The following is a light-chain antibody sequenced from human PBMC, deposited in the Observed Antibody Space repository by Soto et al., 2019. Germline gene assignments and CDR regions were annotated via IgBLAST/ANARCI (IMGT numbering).Light chain of an antibody. V-gene: IGKV3-20*01. CDR2: GAS. J-gene: IGKJ5*01. CDR3: QQYGSSPIT. Sequence: DNVLTQFPGTLSLSPGERATLSCRASQSVSASYLVWYQQKPGQAPRLLIYGASSRATGIPDRFSGSGSGTDFTLTISRLEPEDFAVYYCQQYGSSPITFGQGTRLEIK. CDR1: QSVSASY.